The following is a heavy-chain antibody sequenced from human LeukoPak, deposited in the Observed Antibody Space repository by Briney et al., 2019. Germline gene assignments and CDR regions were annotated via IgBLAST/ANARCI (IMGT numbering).Heavy chain of an antibody. J-gene: IGHJ4*02. Sequence: GSLRLSCAASGFTLNSYIMHWVRQAPGKGLEWVALISFDGRDKQYADSVKGRFTISKDNSKNTLYLQMNSLSGDDTSMYFCARAYGGLIDYWGQGTLVTVSS. V-gene: IGHV3-30*04. D-gene: IGHD3-16*01. CDR2: ISFDGRDK. CDR1: GFTLNSYI. CDR3: ARAYGGLIDY.